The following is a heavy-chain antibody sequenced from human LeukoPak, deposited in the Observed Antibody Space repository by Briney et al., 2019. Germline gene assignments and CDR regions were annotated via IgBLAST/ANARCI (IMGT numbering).Heavy chain of an antibody. D-gene: IGHD4-23*01. J-gene: IGHJ2*01. CDR3: AKAGDYRGNYYWYFDL. CDR2: ISYDGSNK. V-gene: IGHV3-30*18. CDR1: GFTFSSYG. Sequence: GRSLRLSFAASGFTFSSYGKLWVRQAPGKGLEWVAAISYDGSNKDYADSVKGRFTISRDNSKNTIYLQMNSLRAEDTAVYYCAKAGDYRGNYYWYFDLWGRGTLVTVSS.